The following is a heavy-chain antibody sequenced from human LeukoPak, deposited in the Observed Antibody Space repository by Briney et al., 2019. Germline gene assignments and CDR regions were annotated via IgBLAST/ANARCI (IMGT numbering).Heavy chain of an antibody. V-gene: IGHV1-46*01. J-gene: IGHJ4*02. D-gene: IGHD6-13*01. CDR1: GYTFTSYY. CDR2: INPSGGST. Sequence: AASVKVSCKASGYTFTSYYMHWVRQAPGQGLEWMGIINPSGGSTSYAQKFQGRVTMTRDTSTSTVYMELSSLRFEDTAVYYCARDRIAAAPDDYWGQGTLVTVSS. CDR3: ARDRIAAAPDDY.